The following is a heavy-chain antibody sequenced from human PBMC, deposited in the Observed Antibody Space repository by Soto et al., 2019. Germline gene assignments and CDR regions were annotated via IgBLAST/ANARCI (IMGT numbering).Heavy chain of an antibody. Sequence: GGSLGLSCAASGVSFSSYGMHGVRKAPGKGLEWVAVISYDGSNKYYADSVKGRFTISRDNSKNTLYLQMNSLRAEDTAVYYCAKERGIGALMDVWGQGTTVTVS. V-gene: IGHV3-30*18. CDR3: AKERGIGALMDV. CDR2: ISYDGSNK. CDR1: GVSFSSYG. J-gene: IGHJ6*02.